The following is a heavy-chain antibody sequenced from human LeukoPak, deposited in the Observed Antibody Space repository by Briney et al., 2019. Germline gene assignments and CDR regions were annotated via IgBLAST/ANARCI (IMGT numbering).Heavy chain of an antibody. CDR1: GFTFSSYW. J-gene: IGHJ3*02. Sequence: GGSLRLSCAASGFTFSSYWMSWVRQAPGKGLEWVANIKQDGSEKYYVDSVKGRFTIPRDNAKNSLYLQMNSLRAEDTAVYYCARDSGYSSGWYYGPIDAFDIWGQGTMVTVSS. CDR3: ARDSGYSSGWYYGPIDAFDI. V-gene: IGHV3-7*01. D-gene: IGHD6-19*01. CDR2: IKQDGSEK.